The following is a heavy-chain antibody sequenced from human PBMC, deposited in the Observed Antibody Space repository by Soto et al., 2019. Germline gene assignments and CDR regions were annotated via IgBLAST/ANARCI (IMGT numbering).Heavy chain of an antibody. Sequence: QVQLEQSGAEVKKPGASVKVSCKASGYTFTSYGISWVRQAPGQGLEWMGWISAYNGNTNYAQKLQGRVTMTTDTSTSTTYMELRSLRSDDTAVYYCARVYRITMVRGELSEYWGQGTPVTVSS. CDR2: ISAYNGNT. CDR1: GYTFTSYG. V-gene: IGHV1-18*01. CDR3: ARVYRITMVRGELSEY. D-gene: IGHD3-10*01. J-gene: IGHJ4*02.